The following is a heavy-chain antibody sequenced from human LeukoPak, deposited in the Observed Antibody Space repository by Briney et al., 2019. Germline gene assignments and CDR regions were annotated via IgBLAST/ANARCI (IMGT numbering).Heavy chain of an antibody. J-gene: IGHJ6*02. D-gene: IGHD3-16*01. CDR1: GYIFTAYY. CDR2: INPNSGGI. V-gene: IGHV1-2*06. Sequence: ASVKVSCKASGYIFTAYYLHWVRQAPGQGLEWMGRINPNSGGINYAHKFQDRVTMIRDTSISTAYLELSRLTSDDTAVYFCARGGGLDVWGQGATVTVSS. CDR3: ARGGGLDV.